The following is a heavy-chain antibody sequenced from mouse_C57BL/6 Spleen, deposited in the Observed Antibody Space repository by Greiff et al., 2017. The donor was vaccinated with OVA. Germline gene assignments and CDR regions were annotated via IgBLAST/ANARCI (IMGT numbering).Heavy chain of an antibody. V-gene: IGHV1-31*01. CDR1: GYSFTGYY. Sequence: VHVKQSGPELVKPGASVKISCKASGYSFTGYYMHWVKQSHGNILDWIGYIYPYNGVSSYNQKFKGKATLTVDKSSSTAYMELRSLTSEDSAVYYCARGGLYSNFDYWGQGTTLTVSS. CDR2: IYPYNGVS. CDR3: ARGGLYSNFDY. D-gene: IGHD2-5*01. J-gene: IGHJ2*01.